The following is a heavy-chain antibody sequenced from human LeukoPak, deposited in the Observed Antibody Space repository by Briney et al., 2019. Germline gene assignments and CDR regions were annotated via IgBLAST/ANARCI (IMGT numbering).Heavy chain of an antibody. CDR3: ARAITMVRGVVFDY. CDR2: ISAYNGNT. CDR1: GYTFTSYG. D-gene: IGHD3-10*01. J-gene: IGHJ4*02. V-gene: IGHV1-18*01. Sequence: AASVKVSCTASGYTFTSYGISWVRQAPGQGLEWMGWISAYNGNTNYAQKLQGRVTMTTDTSTSTAYMELRSLRSDDTAVYYCARAITMVRGVVFDYWGQGTLVTVSS.